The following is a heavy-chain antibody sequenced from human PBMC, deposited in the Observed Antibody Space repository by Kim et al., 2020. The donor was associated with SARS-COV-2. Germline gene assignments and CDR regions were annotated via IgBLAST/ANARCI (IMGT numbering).Heavy chain of an antibody. J-gene: IGHJ4*02. CDR3: ARGRDTMIVGGYYFDY. V-gene: IGHV1-18*01. D-gene: IGHD3-22*01. Sequence: KLQGRVTMTTDTSTSTAYMELRSLRSDDTAVYYCARGRDTMIVGGYYFDYWGQGTLVTVSS.